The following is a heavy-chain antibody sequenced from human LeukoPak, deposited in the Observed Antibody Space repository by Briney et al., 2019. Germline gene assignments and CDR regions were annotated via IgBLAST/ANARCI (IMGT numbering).Heavy chain of an antibody. J-gene: IGHJ4*02. V-gene: IGHV3-23*01. CDR2: ISGSSGGT. Sequence: GGSLRLSCAVSGITLSNYGMSWVRQAPGKGLEWVAGISGSSGGTYYADSVKGRFTISRDNSKNTLYLQMNSLRAEDTAVYYCAKVFSGFTPDWGQGTLVTVSS. D-gene: IGHD6-19*01. CDR1: GITLSNYG. CDR3: AKVFSGFTPD.